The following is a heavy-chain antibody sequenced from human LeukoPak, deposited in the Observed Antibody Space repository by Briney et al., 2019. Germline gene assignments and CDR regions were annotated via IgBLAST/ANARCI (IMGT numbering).Heavy chain of an antibody. Sequence: ASVKVSCKASGYTFTSYYMHWVRQAPGQGLEWMGIINPSGGSTSYAQKFQGRVTMTRDTSTGTVYMELSSLRSEDTAVYYCARYCSSTSCPRDAFDIWGQGTMVTVSS. CDR2: INPSGGST. D-gene: IGHD2-2*01. CDR1: GYTFTSYY. CDR3: ARYCSSTSCPRDAFDI. J-gene: IGHJ3*02. V-gene: IGHV1-46*01.